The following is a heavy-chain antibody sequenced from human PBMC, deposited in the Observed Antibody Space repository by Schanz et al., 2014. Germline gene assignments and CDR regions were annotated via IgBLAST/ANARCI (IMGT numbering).Heavy chain of an antibody. CDR3: ARDRGAFGEQWLVPGYNYGMAV. CDR2: VIPIVARA. Sequence: KKPGSSLKVPCKASGGPFNNYAISLERHAPGQRLEWLGRVIPIVARANYAQKFQGRVTMIEDKSTNTAYMEMSSLRSEDTAVYYCARDRGAFGEQWLVPGYNYGMAVGGQGTTDTVSS. CDR1: GGPFNNYA. V-gene: IGHV1-69*04. D-gene: IGHD6-19*01. J-gene: IGHJ6*02.